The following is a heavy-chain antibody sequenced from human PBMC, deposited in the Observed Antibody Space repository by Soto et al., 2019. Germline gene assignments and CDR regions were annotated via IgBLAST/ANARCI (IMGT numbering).Heavy chain of an antibody. CDR1: GYTFTSYD. Sequence: QVQLVQSGAEVKKPGASVKVSCKASGYTFTSYDINWVRQATGQGLEWMGWMNPNSGNTAYAQKFQGRVTMTRDTSISTAYMELSSLRSEDAAIYYCARALWVPRPPANDDYYGMDVWGQGTTVTVSS. CDR3: ARALWVPRPPANDDYYGMDV. V-gene: IGHV1-8*01. CDR2: MNPNSGNT. J-gene: IGHJ6*02. D-gene: IGHD1-1*01.